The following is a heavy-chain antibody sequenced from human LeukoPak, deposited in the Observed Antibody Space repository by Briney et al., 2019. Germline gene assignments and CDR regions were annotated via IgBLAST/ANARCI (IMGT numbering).Heavy chain of an antibody. J-gene: IGHJ6*03. Sequence: SETLSLTCAVNGGSFSDYLWTWIRQSPGKGLEWIGEINQGGRTNFNPSLKSRVTISADRSKYHSSLTLRSVTAADTAVYYCARGKRVWFGELMTSFSYFYIDVWGRGTTVIVSS. D-gene: IGHD3-10*01. V-gene: IGHV4-34*01. CDR2: INQGGRT. CDR3: ARGKRVWFGELMTSFSYFYIDV. CDR1: GGSFSDYL.